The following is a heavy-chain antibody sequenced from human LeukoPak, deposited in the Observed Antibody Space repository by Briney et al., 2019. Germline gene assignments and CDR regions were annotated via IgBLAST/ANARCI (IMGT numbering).Heavy chain of an antibody. CDR1: GGSISSYY. D-gene: IGHD2-15*01. J-gene: IGHJ4*02. V-gene: IGHV4-59*06. CDR2: IFYSGST. CDR3: ARARMCSGGSCYLDY. Sequence: PSETLSLTCTVSGGSISSYYWSWIRQPPGKGLEWIGYIFYSGSTYYNPSLKSRVTISADTSKNQVSLKLSSVTAADTAVYYCARARMCSGGSCYLDYWGQGTLVTVSS.